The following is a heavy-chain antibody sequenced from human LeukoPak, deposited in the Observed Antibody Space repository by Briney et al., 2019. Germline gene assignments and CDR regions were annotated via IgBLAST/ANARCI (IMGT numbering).Heavy chain of an antibody. CDR3: AKDMGHVYYYGMDV. V-gene: IGHV3-9*01. CDR2: ISWNSGSI. J-gene: IGHJ6*02. Sequence: GRSLRLSCAASGFTFDDYAMHWVRQAPGKGLEWVSGISWNSGSIGYADSVKGRFTISRDNAKNSLYLQMNSLGAEDTALYYCAKDMGHVYYYGMDVWGQGTTVTVSS. CDR1: GFTFDDYA. D-gene: IGHD1-26*01.